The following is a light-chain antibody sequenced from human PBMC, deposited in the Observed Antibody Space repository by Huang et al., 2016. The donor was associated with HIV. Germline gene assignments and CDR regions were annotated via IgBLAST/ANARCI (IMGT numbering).Light chain of an antibody. CDR3: QQYHNPLYS. CDR2: DAS. CDR1: QDISDY. Sequence: DIQMTQSPSSLSASVGDRVTITCQASQDISDYLSWYHQKPGKAPKLLMDDASNLEPGVPSRFRGSGSGTDFTFTISYLHPEDVATYYCQQYHNPLYSFGQGTKLEIK. J-gene: IGKJ2*01. V-gene: IGKV1-33*01.